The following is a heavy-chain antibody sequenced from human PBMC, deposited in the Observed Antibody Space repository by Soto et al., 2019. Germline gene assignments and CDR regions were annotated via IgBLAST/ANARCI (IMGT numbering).Heavy chain of an antibody. V-gene: IGHV4-39*01. Sequence: TLSLTCTVSGGSISSSSYYWGWIRQPPGKGLEWIGSIYYSGSTYYNPSLKSRVTISVDTSKNQFSLKLSSVTAADTAVYYCATMYCGGDCFIDYWGQGTLVTVSS. J-gene: IGHJ4*02. CDR3: ATMYCGGDCFIDY. CDR1: GGSISSSSYY. D-gene: IGHD2-21*02. CDR2: IYYSGST.